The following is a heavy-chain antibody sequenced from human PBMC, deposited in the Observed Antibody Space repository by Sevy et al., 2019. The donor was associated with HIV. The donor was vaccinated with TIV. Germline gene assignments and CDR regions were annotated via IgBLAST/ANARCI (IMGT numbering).Heavy chain of an antibody. V-gene: IGHV3-11*04. CDR3: ARDQTSRPNGGDSDDAFDI. D-gene: IGHD2-21*02. Sequence: GGSLRLSCAASGISFSDHYMSWIRQAPGKGLEWVSYISSSGGSVYYADSVKGRLTSSRDNDKKSLYLQMNNLRVEDTAVYYCARDQTSRPNGGDSDDAFDIWGRGTMVTVSS. CDR1: GISFSDHY. J-gene: IGHJ3*02. CDR2: ISSSGGSV.